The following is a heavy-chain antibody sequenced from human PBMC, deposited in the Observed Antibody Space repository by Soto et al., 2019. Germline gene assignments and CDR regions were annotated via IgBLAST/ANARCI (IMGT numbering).Heavy chain of an antibody. J-gene: IGHJ4*02. CDR1: GGSISSSNW. Sequence: QVQLQESGPGLVKPSGTLSLTCAVSGGSISSSNWWSWVRQPPGKGLEWIGEIYHSGSTNYNPSLRSRXXIXVXXSKNQFSLKLSSVTAADTAVYYCASLAIAAAGQDYWGQGTLVTVSS. V-gene: IGHV4-4*02. CDR3: ASLAIAAAGQDY. D-gene: IGHD6-13*01. CDR2: IYHSGST.